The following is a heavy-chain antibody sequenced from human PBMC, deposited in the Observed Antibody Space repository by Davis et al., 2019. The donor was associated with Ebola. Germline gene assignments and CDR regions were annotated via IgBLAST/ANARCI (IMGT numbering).Heavy chain of an antibody. Sequence: MPGGSLRLSCAVYGGSFSGYYWSWIRQPPGKGLEWIGYIYYSGSTNYNPSLKSRVTISVDTYKNQFSLKLSSVTAADTAVYYCARAYSSSWYSYYYYGMDVWGQGTTVTVSS. V-gene: IGHV4-59*01. CDR3: ARAYSSSWYSYYYYGMDV. CDR1: GGSFSGYY. J-gene: IGHJ6*02. D-gene: IGHD6-13*01. CDR2: IYYSGST.